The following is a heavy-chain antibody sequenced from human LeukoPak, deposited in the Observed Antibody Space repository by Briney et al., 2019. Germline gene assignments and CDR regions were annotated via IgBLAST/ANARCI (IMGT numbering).Heavy chain of an antibody. CDR2: ISWNSGSI. CDR3: AKDTEVVPAAMSYFDY. Sequence: GGSLRLSCAASGLTFDDYAMHWVRQAPGRGPEWVSGISWNSGSIGYADSVKGRFTISRDNAKNSLYLQMNSLRAEDTALYYCAKDTEVVPAAMSYFDYWGQGTLVTVSS. J-gene: IGHJ4*02. CDR1: GLTFDDYA. V-gene: IGHV3-9*01. D-gene: IGHD2-2*01.